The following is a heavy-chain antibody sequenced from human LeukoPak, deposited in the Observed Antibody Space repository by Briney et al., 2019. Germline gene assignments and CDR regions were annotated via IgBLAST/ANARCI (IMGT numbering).Heavy chain of an antibody. Sequence: SETLSLTCTVSGGSMSPYHWGWIRQPPGKGLEWTGYIYYSGGTNYNPSLNSRVTISVDTSKNQFSLRLSSVTAADTAIYYCARAVSGRFDYWGQGTLVTVSS. CDR2: IYYSGGT. CDR3: ARAVSGRFDY. D-gene: IGHD6-19*01. V-gene: IGHV4-59*08. J-gene: IGHJ4*02. CDR1: GGSMSPYH.